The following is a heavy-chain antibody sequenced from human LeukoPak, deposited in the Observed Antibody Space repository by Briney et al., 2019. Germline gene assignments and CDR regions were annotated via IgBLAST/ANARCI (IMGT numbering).Heavy chain of an antibody. V-gene: IGHV3-23*01. D-gene: IGHD4-17*01. J-gene: IGHJ4*02. CDR3: ARDPNGDYIGAFDM. CDR2: IRGGGGSA. Sequence: GGSLRLSCTASGFTFSAYAMMWVRQAPGKGPEWVSAIRGGGGSAFYADSVKGRFTIPRDNSKYTLFLQMNSLRAEDTAVYYYARDPNGDYIGAFDMWSQGTLVTVSS. CDR1: GFTFSAYA.